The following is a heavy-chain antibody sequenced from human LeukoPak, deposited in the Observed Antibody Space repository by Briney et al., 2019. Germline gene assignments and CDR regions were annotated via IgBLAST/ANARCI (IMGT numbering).Heavy chain of an antibody. V-gene: IGHV3-48*02. CDR3: ARVETPTFYDAFDL. J-gene: IGHJ3*01. Sequence: GGSLRLPCAASGFTFNTSNMNWVRQAPGKVLEWISYISSSGRTIYYADSVKGRFTISRDNAKDSLFLQMNSLRDEDTAVYYCARVETPTFYDAFDLWGQGTMVTVSS. D-gene: IGHD2/OR15-2a*01. CDR2: ISSSGRTI. CDR1: GFTFNTSN.